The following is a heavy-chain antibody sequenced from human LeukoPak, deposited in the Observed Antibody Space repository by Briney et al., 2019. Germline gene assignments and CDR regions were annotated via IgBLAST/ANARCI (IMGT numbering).Heavy chain of an antibody. D-gene: IGHD2-15*01. CDR3: ARALPPVDAADY. CDR2: IWYDGSNK. Sequence: GGSLRLSCAASGFTFSSYGMHWVRQAPGKGLEWVAVIWYDGSNKYYADSVKGRFTISRDNSKNTLYLQMNSLRAEDTAVYYCARALPPVDAADYWGQGTLVTVSS. V-gene: IGHV3-33*01. J-gene: IGHJ4*02. CDR1: GFTFSSYG.